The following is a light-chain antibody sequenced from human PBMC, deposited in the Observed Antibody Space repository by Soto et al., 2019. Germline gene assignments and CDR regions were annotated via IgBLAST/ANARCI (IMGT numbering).Light chain of an antibody. J-gene: IGKJ5*01. CDR3: QQADSFPIT. V-gene: IGKV1D-12*01. Sequence: DIQVTQSPSSVSASVGARVTITCRASQHIRSWFAWYQQKPGKAPKLLIYAASSLESGVPSRFSGRGSGTDFTLTINSVQPEDVATYYCQQADSFPITFGQGTRLEIK. CDR2: AAS. CDR1: QHIRSW.